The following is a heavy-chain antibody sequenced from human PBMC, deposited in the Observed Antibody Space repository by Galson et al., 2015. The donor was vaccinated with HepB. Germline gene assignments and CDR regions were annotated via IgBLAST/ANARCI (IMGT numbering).Heavy chain of an antibody. CDR2: ISSSVGYT. J-gene: IGHJ3*02. CDR3: ARMGVGASTDAFDI. CDR1: GFTFSDYY. Sequence: SLRLSCAAPGFTFSDYYMSWIRQAPGKGLEWVSYISSSVGYTNYADSVKGRFTISRDNAKNSLYLRLNSLRAEDTAVYYCARMGVGASTDAFDIWGQGTKVTVSS. V-gene: IGHV3-11*06. D-gene: IGHD1-26*01.